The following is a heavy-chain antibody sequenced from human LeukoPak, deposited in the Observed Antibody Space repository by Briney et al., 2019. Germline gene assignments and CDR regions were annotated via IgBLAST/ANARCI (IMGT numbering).Heavy chain of an antibody. CDR1: GFTFNRYV. CDR3: AKDTCSSTSCSIDR. V-gene: IGHV3-23*01. D-gene: IGHD2-2*01. Sequence: GGSLRLSCAASGFTFNRYVMSWVRQAPGKGLEWVSAISGSGGSTYYADSVKGRFTISRDNSKNTLYLQMNSLRAEDTAVYYCAKDTCSSTSCSIDRWGQGTLVTVSS. J-gene: IGHJ5*02. CDR2: ISGSGGST.